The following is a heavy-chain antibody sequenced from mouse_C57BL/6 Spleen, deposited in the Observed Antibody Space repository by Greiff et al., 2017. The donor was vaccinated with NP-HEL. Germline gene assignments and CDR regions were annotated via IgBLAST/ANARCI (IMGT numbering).Heavy chain of an antibody. J-gene: IGHJ4*01. V-gene: IGHV1-64*01. CDR2: IYPEAGGT. Sequence: VQLQQSGAELVKPGASVTLSCKASGYTFTSYWMHWVKQRPVHGLEWIGPIYPEAGGTTYNEKFKGKATLTADKSSSTAYMQLSSLTSEDSAVYYCATSSGWYAMGDWGKGTSVTVAS. D-gene: IGHD3-1*01. CDR3: ATSSGWYAMGD. CDR1: GYTFTSYW.